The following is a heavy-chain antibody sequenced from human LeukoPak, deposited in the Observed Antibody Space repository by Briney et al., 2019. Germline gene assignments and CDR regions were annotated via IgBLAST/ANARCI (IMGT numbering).Heavy chain of an antibody. CDR2: INHSGST. D-gene: IGHD6-19*01. CDR1: GGSFSGYY. CDR3: ARGRGLVLGYYFDY. J-gene: IGHJ4*02. V-gene: IGHV4-34*01. Sequence: SETLSLTCAVYGGSFSGYYWSWIRQPPGKGLEWVGEINHSGSTNYNPSLKSRVTISVDTSKNRFSLKLSSVTAADTAVYYCARGRGLVLGYYFDYWGQGTLVTVSS.